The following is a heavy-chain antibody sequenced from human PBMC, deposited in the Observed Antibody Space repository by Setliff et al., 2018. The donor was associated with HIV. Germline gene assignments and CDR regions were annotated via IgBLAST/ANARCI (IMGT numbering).Heavy chain of an antibody. CDR3: AADHMSVGAWVGATSRGLFQH. J-gene: IGHJ1*01. Sequence: SVKVSCKASGFTFSGSVVQWVRQARGQRLEWIGRIVVGSGKTDYAQKFQNRVTITRDMSTSTAYMELSSLRSEDTAVYYCAADHMSVGAWVGATSRGLFQHWGQGTLVTVSS. CDR2: IVVGSGKT. CDR1: GFTFSGSV. D-gene: IGHD1-26*01. V-gene: IGHV1-58*01.